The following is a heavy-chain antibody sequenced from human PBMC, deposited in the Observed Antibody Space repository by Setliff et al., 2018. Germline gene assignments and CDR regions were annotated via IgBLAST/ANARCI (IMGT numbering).Heavy chain of an antibody. J-gene: IGHJ4*02. D-gene: IGHD2-21*02. CDR1: GYTFTDHY. Sequence: ASVKVSCKASGYTFTDHYLYWVRQAPGQGLECMGRINPNNGGTNYAQKFQGRVTLTRDTSITTVYMELSTLTSDDTAVYYCVRVRPCGVDCSTGVGGPYYFDHWGQGTLVTVSS. V-gene: IGHV1-2*06. CDR3: VRVRPCGVDCSTGVGGPYYFDH. CDR2: INPNNGGT.